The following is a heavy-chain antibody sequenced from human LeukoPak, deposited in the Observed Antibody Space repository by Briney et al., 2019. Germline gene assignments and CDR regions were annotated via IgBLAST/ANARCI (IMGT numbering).Heavy chain of an antibody. CDR3: AREDWRGEVGATKEDY. D-gene: IGHD1-26*01. J-gene: IGHJ4*02. V-gene: IGHV4-39*07. Sequence: SETLSLTCTVSGGSISSSSYYWGWIRQPPGKGLEWIGSIYYSGSTYYNPSLKSRVTISVDTSKNQFSLKLSSVTAADTAVYYCAREDWRGEVGATKEDYWGQGTLVTVPS. CDR2: IYYSGST. CDR1: GGSISSSSYY.